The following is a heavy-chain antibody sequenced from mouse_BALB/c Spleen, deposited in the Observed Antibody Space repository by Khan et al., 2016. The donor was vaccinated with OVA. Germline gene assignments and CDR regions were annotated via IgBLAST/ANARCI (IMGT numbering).Heavy chain of an antibody. V-gene: IGHV1-84*02. Sequence: QVQLKQSGPELVKPGASVKISCKASGYTFTDYYINWVKQKPGQGLEWIGWIYPGSGNTKYNEKFKGRATLTVDTSSRTAYMQLSSLTSEDTAVSFCARGNYYGSTSWLAYWGQGTLVTVSA. CDR1: GYTFTDYY. D-gene: IGHD1-1*01. CDR2: IYPGSGNT. CDR3: ARGNYYGSTSWLAY. J-gene: IGHJ3*01.